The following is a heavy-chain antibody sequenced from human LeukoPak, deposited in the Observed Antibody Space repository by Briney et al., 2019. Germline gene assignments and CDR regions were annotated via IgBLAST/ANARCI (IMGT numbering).Heavy chain of an antibody. J-gene: IGHJ5*02. Sequence: PSETLSLTCTVSGDSITNRYHYWGWIRQPPGKGLEWIGSIYYSGSTYYNPSLKSRVTISVDTSKNQSSLRLNSVTAADTAVYYCARLQLVEMATPSWSDPWGQGTLVTVSS. D-gene: IGHD5-24*01. CDR2: IYYSGST. CDR3: ARLQLVEMATPSWSDP. V-gene: IGHV4-39*01. CDR1: GDSITNRYHY.